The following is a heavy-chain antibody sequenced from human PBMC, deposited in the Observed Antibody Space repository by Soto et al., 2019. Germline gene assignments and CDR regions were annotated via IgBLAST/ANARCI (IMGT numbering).Heavy chain of an antibody. CDR2: VYHTGDT. Sequence: PSETLSLTYGVSGGTVASSHWWSWVRQSPGGGLEWIGNVYHTGDTNFNPSLQSRVTISVDKSNNQFSLRLNSLTAADTAVYFCAREIVTAGGNNYFDPWGPGTLVTVSS. V-gene: IGHV4-4*02. CDR3: AREIVTAGGNNYFDP. J-gene: IGHJ5*02. CDR1: GGTVASSHW. D-gene: IGHD2-21*02.